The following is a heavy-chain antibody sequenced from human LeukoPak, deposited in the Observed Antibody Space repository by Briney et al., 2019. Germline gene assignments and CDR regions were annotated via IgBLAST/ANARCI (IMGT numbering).Heavy chain of an antibody. Sequence: ASVKVSCKVSGYTLTELSMHWVRQAPGKGLEWMGGFDPEDGETIYAQKFQGRVTMTEDTSTDTAYMELSSLRSDDTAVYYCARVNSGGYCTNGVCYRDYYGMDVWGQGTTVTVSS. J-gene: IGHJ6*02. CDR1: GYTLTELS. CDR3: ARVNSGGYCTNGVCYRDYYGMDV. D-gene: IGHD2-8*01. V-gene: IGHV1-24*01. CDR2: FDPEDGET.